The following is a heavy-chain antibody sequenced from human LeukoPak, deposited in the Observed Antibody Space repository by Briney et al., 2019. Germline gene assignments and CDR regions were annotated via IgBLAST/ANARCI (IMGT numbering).Heavy chain of an antibody. V-gene: IGHV3-23*01. D-gene: IGHD6-13*01. CDR1: GFTFSSYA. CDR2: ISGSGGST. CDR3: AKDGGYGRWYFDT. J-gene: IGHJ4*02. Sequence: GGSLRLSCAPSGFTFSSYAMSWVRQAPGKGLEWVSAISGSGGSTYYADSVKGRFTISRDNSKNTLYLQMNSLRAEDTAVYYCAKDGGYGRWYFDTWGQGTLVTVSS.